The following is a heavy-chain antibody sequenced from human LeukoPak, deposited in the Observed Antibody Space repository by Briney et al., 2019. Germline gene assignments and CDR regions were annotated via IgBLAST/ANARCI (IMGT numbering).Heavy chain of an antibody. CDR3: ARAGRFDSGHAWFDP. D-gene: IGHD5-12*01. CDR2: INAGNGNT. CDR1: GYTFTSYA. J-gene: IGHJ5*02. V-gene: IGHV1-3*03. Sequence: ASVKVSCKASGYTFTSYAMHWVRQAPGQRLEWMGWINAGNGNTKYSQEFQGRVTITRDTSASTAYMELSSLRSEDMAVYYCARAGRFDSGHAWFDPWGQGTLVTVS.